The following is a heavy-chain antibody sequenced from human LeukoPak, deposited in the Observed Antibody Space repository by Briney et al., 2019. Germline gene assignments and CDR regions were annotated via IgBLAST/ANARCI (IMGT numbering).Heavy chain of an antibody. D-gene: IGHD5-12*01. J-gene: IGHJ4*02. CDR2: MNPNSGNT. CDR1: VYTFTSYD. Sequence: ASVKVSCKAPVYTFTSYDINWVRQATGQGLEWMGWMNPNSGNTGYAQKFQGRVTMTRNTSISTAYMELSSLRSEDTAVYYCARGCLCSGYDFDYWGQGTLVTVSS. V-gene: IGHV1-8*01. CDR3: ARGCLCSGYDFDY.